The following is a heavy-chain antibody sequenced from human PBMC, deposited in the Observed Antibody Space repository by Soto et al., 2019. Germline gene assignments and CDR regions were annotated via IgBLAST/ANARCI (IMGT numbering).Heavy chain of an antibody. Sequence: PSETLSLTCNLSGGSFHNFYWLWIRQPPGKGLEWVGHVQYSGSTNYSPSLNSRATISLDTSKSQLSLKLRSVTAADTAMYFCARGVDYYATSGYISFDSWGQGSPVTVSS. V-gene: IGHV4-59*01. CDR1: GGSFHNFY. D-gene: IGHD3-16*01. CDR3: ARGVDYYATSGYISFDS. CDR2: VQYSGST. J-gene: IGHJ4*02.